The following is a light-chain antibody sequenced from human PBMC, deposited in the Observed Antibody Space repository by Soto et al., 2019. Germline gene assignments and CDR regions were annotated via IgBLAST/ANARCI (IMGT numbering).Light chain of an antibody. Sequence: EIVLTQSPATLSLSPGERATLSCRASQSVSSSYLAWYQQKPGQAPRLLIYDASTRATGIPARFSGSGSGTDFTLTISSLEPEDFAVYYCQQRSNWPPRLTFGGGTKVEIK. CDR1: QSVSSSY. J-gene: IGKJ4*01. CDR3: QQRSNWPPRLT. CDR2: DAS. V-gene: IGKV3-11*01.